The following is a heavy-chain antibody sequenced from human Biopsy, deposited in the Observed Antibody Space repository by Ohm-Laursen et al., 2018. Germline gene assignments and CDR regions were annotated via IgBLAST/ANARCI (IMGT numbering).Heavy chain of an antibody. V-gene: IGHV4-59*01. J-gene: IGHJ6*02. CDR3: ARATNSTGWPYYYFYGMDV. CDR1: GGSISSDY. CDR2: IYYSGST. Sequence: PSQTLSLTCTVSGGSISSDYWSWIPQTPGKGLVWIGYIYYSGSTNYNPSLKSRVTISLDTSKNQFSLRLNSVTAADTAVYYCARATNSTGWPYYYFYGMDVWGQGTTVTVSS. D-gene: IGHD2/OR15-2a*01.